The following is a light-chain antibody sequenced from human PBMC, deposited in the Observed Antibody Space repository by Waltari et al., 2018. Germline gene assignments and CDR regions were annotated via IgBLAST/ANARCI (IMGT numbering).Light chain of an antibody. Sequence: QSVLTQPPSASGTPGQSVTMSCSGSSSNIGKHSVKWYQQVPGTAPKLLIYSDHQRPAGCPARFFGSKSDTSASLAISGLQSDDEADYYCATWDDSLKGWVFGGGTKLTVL. V-gene: IGLV1-44*01. CDR2: SDH. J-gene: IGLJ3*02. CDR1: SSNIGKHS. CDR3: ATWDDSLKGWV.